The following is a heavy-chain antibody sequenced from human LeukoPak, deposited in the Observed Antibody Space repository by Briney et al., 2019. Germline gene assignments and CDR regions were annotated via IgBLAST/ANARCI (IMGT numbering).Heavy chain of an antibody. CDR1: GLTFSAYG. D-gene: IGHD6-13*01. Sequence: GGSLRLSCAAPGLTFSAYGMHWVRQAPGKGLEWVAVIWSDGSNRYYAESVRGRFTISRDNSKNTLYLQMNSLIIEDTAVYYCASAAGAFDNWGQGTMITVFS. J-gene: IGHJ3*02. CDR3: ASAAGAFDN. CDR2: IWSDGSNR. V-gene: IGHV3-33*01.